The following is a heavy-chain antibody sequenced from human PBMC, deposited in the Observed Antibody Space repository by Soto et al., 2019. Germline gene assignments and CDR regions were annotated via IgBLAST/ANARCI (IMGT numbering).Heavy chain of an antibody. Sequence: QVQLQESGPGLVKPSETLSLTCTVSGGAISGYYWTWIRQSAGKGLEWFGRIYSSGGTKYNPSLQSRVTMSLDTSKNQFSLRLTSVTAADTAVYYCARGQRFSDSFDPWGQGTLVTVSS. V-gene: IGHV4-4*07. CDR1: GGAISGYY. D-gene: IGHD3-3*01. CDR3: ARGQRFSDSFDP. CDR2: IYSSGGT. J-gene: IGHJ5*02.